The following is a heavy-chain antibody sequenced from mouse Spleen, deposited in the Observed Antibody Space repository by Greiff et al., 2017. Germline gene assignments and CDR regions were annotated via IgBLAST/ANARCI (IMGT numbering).Heavy chain of an antibody. V-gene: IGHV1-77*01. D-gene: IGHD2-4*01. CDR2: IYPGSGNT. Sequence: VQRVESGAELARPGASVKLSCKASGYTFTDYYINWVKQRTGQGLEWIGEIYPGSGNTYYNEKFKGKATLTADKSSSTAYMQLSSLTSEDSAVYFCARGPLYDYDEAAMDYWGQGTSVTVSS. CDR3: ARGPLYDYDEAAMDY. J-gene: IGHJ4*01. CDR1: GYTFTDYY.